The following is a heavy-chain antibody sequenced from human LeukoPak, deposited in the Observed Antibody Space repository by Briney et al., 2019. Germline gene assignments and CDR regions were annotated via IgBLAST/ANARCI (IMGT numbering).Heavy chain of an antibody. J-gene: IGHJ3*02. CDR3: AKGPRGYSFSFEI. CDR1: GFTFSSYA. CDR2: ISGSGAKT. D-gene: IGHD5-18*01. Sequence: HPGGSLRLSCAASGFTFSSYAMSWVRQAPGKGLEWVSAISGSGAKTYYADSVKGRFTISRDNPKNTLYLQMNSLRPEDTAIYYCAKGPRGYSFSFEIWGQGTMVTVSS. V-gene: IGHV3-23*01.